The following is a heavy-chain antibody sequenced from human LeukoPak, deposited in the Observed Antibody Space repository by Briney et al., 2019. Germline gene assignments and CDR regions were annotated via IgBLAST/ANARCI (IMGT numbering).Heavy chain of an antibody. V-gene: IGHV1-18*01. CDR3: ARDNGHDSSGWHYYMDV. CDR2: ISAYNGNT. Sequence: GASVKVSCKASGYTFTSYGISWVRQAPGQGLEWMGWISAYNGNTNYAQKLQGRVTMTTDTSTSTAYMELRSLRSDDTAVYYCARDNGHDSSGWHYYMDVWGKGTTVTVSS. J-gene: IGHJ6*03. D-gene: IGHD6-19*01. CDR1: GYTFTSYG.